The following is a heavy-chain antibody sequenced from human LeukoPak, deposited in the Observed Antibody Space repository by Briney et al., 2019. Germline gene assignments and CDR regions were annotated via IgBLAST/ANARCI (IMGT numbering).Heavy chain of an antibody. V-gene: IGHV1-2*06. D-gene: IGHD3-22*01. CDR2: INPNSGGT. J-gene: IGHJ4*02. Sequence: ASVKVSCKASGCTFTGYYMHWVRQAPGQGLEWMGRINPNSGGTNYAQKFQGRVTMTRDTSISTAYMELSRLRSDDTAVYYCARANYDSSGYFPDYWGQGTLVTVSS. CDR3: ARANYDSSGYFPDY. CDR1: GCTFTGYY.